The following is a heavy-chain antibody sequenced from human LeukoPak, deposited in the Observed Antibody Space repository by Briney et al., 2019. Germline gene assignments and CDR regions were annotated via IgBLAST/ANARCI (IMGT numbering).Heavy chain of an antibody. CDR3: ARSARLMKGVVEVTALDD. V-gene: IGHV3-23*01. Sequence: GGSLRLSWAASGFTFSSYAMHWVRQAPGKGLEWVSAISGSGGSTYYADSVKGRFTIARDNAKNSVYLEMNSLRADDTAVYYCARSARLMKGVVEVTALDDWGQGTLVSVSS. CDR2: ISGSGGST. CDR1: GFTFSSYA. D-gene: IGHD3-3*01. J-gene: IGHJ4*02.